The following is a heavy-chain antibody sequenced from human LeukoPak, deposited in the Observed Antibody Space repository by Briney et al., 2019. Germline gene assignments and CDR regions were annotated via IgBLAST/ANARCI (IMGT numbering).Heavy chain of an antibody. CDR1: GFTLRTNY. Sequence: GGSLTLSCSVSGFTLRTNYMTWMRQAPGRGLEWGSVIYSESCTYYSDSGKNRFTISKDNAKNKVYLQMNSLRGENTAVYYCAKDHETFFDLWGQGTLVTVSS. J-gene: IGHJ4*02. V-gene: IGHV3-66*01. CDR3: AKDHETFFDL. CDR2: IYSESCT. D-gene: IGHD2/OR15-2a*01.